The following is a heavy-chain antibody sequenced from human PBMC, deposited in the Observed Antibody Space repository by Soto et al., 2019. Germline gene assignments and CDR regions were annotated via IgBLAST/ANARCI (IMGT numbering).Heavy chain of an antibody. D-gene: IGHD3-22*01. J-gene: IGHJ4*02. V-gene: IGHV1-69*01. Sequence: QVQLVQSGAEVKKPGSSVKVSCKASGGTFSSYGVSWVRQAPGQGLEWMGGIIPMFATPNYAEKFQGRLSITADESTTTVYMQLSSLRSQDTAVYYCARQFDYDSSGHYYAYWGQGTLVTVSS. CDR3: ARQFDYDSSGHYYAY. CDR1: GGTFSSYG. CDR2: IIPMFATP.